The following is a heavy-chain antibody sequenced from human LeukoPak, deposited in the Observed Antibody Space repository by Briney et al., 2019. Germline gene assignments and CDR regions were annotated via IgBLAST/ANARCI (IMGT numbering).Heavy chain of an antibody. CDR2: INPNSGGT. Sequence: APVKVSCKASGYTFAGYYVHWVRQAPGQGLEWMGWINPNSGGTSYAQNFQGRVALTRDTSISTAYMELSRLRSDDTAVYYCTMVAAPRGAFDIWGQGTMVTVSS. D-gene: IGHD2-15*01. J-gene: IGHJ3*02. V-gene: IGHV1-2*02. CDR3: TMVAAPRGAFDI. CDR1: GYTFAGYY.